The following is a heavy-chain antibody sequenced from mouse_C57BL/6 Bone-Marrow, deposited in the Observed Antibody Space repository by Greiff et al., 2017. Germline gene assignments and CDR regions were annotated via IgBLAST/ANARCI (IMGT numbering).Heavy chain of an antibody. Sequence: VQLQQSGPELVKPGASVKLSCKASGYTFTSYDINWVKQRPGQGLEWIGWIYPRDGSTKYNEKFKGKATLTVDKYSSAAYMALHSLTAEDSAVYFCARDYGSSYDWYLDVWGKGTTVTVSS. D-gene: IGHD1-1*01. CDR3: ARDYGSSYDWYLDV. V-gene: IGHV1-85*01. J-gene: IGHJ1*03. CDR2: IYPRDGST. CDR1: GYTFTSYD.